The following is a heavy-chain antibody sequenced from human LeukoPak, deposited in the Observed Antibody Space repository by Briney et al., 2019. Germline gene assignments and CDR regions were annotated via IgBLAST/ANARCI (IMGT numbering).Heavy chain of an antibody. Sequence: PGGSLRLSCAASGFTFDDYAMHWVRQAPGKGLEWVSGISWNSGSIGYADSVKGRFTISRDNAKNSLYLQMNSLRAEDTALYYCAKDMKLTTVTTSFDYWGQGTLVTVSS. CDR1: GFTFDDYA. V-gene: IGHV3-9*01. D-gene: IGHD4-17*01. J-gene: IGHJ4*02. CDR2: ISWNSGSI. CDR3: AKDMKLTTVTTSFDY.